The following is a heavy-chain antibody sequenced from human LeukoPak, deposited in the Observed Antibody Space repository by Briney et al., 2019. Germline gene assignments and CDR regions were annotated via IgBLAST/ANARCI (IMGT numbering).Heavy chain of an antibody. V-gene: IGHV1-18*01. CDR1: GYTFTSYG. CDR3: ARDRGLYYGDYAFDY. D-gene: IGHD4-17*01. CDR2: ISAYNGNT. J-gene: IGHJ4*02. Sequence: ASVKVSCKASGYTFTSYGISWVRQAPGQGLEWMGWISAYNGNTNYAQKLQGRVTMTTDTCTSTAYMELRSLRSDDTAVYYCARDRGLYYGDYAFDYWGQGTLVTVSS.